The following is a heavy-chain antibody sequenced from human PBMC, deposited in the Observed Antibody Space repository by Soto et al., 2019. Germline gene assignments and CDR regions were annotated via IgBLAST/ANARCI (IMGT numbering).Heavy chain of an antibody. CDR1: GGSVSSASYY. J-gene: IGHJ5*02. CDR2: IYYSGTT. CDR3: ARTVQLWPTGWFDL. Sequence: SETLSLTCTVSGGSVSSASYYWYWIRQPPGKRLEWIGYIYYSGTTNYNPSLKSRVTISVDTSKDQFSLQLRSVTPADTAVYYCARTVQLWPTGWFDLWGQGTLVTVS. V-gene: IGHV4-61*01. D-gene: IGHD1-1*01.